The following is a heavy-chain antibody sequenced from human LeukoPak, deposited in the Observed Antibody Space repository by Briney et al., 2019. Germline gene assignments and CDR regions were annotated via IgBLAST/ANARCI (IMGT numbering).Heavy chain of an antibody. CDR1: GFTFSSYG. J-gene: IGHJ5*02. D-gene: IGHD2-8*01. Sequence: PGGSLRLSCAASGFTFSSYGMHWVRQAPGKGLEWVAFIRYDGSNKYYADSVKGRFTISRDNSKNTLHLQMNSLRAQDTAVYYCAKLTLNTNCTNGVCWNWFDPWGQGTLVTVSS. CDR3: AKLTLNTNCTNGVCWNWFDP. CDR2: IRYDGSNK. V-gene: IGHV3-30*02.